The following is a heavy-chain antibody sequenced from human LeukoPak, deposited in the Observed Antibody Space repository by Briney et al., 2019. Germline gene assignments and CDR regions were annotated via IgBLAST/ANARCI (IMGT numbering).Heavy chain of an antibody. CDR3: ATDQSCTNNICHGDFDY. V-gene: IGHV3-23*01. CDR2: ISGSGGDT. Sequence: GGSLRLSCAASGFTFSHYAMRWVRQAPGKGLEWVSGISGSGGDTYYADSVKGRFTISRDNSKNTLYLQMNSLRAEDSAVYYCATDQSCTNNICHGDFDYWGQGTLVTVSS. D-gene: IGHD2-8*01. CDR1: GFTFSHYA. J-gene: IGHJ4*02.